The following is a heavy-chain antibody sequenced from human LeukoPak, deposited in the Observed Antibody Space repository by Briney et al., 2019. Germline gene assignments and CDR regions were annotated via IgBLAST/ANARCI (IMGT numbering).Heavy chain of an antibody. CDR2: IKPDSGVT. V-gene: IGHV1-2*02. CDR3: SRGSAMVTTYRGGNWFDP. CDR1: GFSFTYFFTGYY. D-gene: IGHD5-18*01. J-gene: IGHJ5*02. Sequence: GASVTVSCKTSGFSFTYFFTGYYIHWVRQAPGQGLEWMGWIKPDSGVTNYEQKFQGRVIMTLDTSISTAYMELTRLTSDDTAVYYCSRGSAMVTTYRGGNWFDPWGQGTLVTVTS.